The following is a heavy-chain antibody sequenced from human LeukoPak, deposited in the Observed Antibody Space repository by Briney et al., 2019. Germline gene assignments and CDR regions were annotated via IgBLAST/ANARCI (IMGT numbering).Heavy chain of an antibody. CDR3: ARVRYRLAETYIDY. V-gene: IGHV1-2*02. D-gene: IGHD3-16*01. Sequence: ASVKVSCKASGYSFTDKYMHWVRQAPGQGLEWMGWINPNSGGTNYAQKFQGRVTMTTDTSMSTAYMELSRLRSDDTAVYYCARVRYRLAETYIDYWGQGTLITVSS. CDR1: GYSFTDKY. J-gene: IGHJ4*02. CDR2: INPNSGGT.